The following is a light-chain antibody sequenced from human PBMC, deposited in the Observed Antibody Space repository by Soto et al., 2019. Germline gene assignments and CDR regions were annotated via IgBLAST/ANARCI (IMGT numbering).Light chain of an antibody. CDR2: DAS. Sequence: DIQMTQSPSTVSAYVGDSVTITCRASQSITTWLAWYQQRPGKAPKLLIYDASSLESVVPSRFSGSGSGTEFTLTISSLQPDDFATYYCQQYNSYSWTFGQGTKVDIK. CDR3: QQYNSYSWT. CDR1: QSITTW. V-gene: IGKV1-5*01. J-gene: IGKJ1*01.